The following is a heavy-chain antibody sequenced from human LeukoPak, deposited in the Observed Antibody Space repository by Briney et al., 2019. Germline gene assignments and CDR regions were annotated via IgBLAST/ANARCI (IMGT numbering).Heavy chain of an antibody. CDR3: AKDLKSMVRGACMDA. J-gene: IGHJ6*02. D-gene: IGHD3-10*01. CDR1: GLTFSKYA. Sequence: GGSLRLSCAASGLTFSKYAMSWVRQAPGKGVGWVSGISSSGSSTYYADSVKGRFTISRDNSKNTVHLQMNSLRAEDTAVYYCAKDLKSMVRGACMDAWGQGTTVTVAS. CDR2: ISSSGSST. V-gene: IGHV3-23*01.